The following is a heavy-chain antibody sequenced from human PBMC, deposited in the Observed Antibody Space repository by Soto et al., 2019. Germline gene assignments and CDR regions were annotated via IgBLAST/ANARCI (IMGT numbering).Heavy chain of an antibody. J-gene: IGHJ4*02. D-gene: IGHD2-21*02. CDR1: GGSFSSGSYY. CDR3: ARVPYCGGDCYPYYFDY. Sequence: SETLSLTCTVSGGSFSSGSYYWSWIRQPTGKGLEWIGYIYDSGSTNYNPSLKSRVSISIDTSKNQFSLKLRSVTAADTAVYYCARVPYCGGDCYPYYFDYWGQGTLVTVSS. CDR2: IYDSGST. V-gene: IGHV4-61*10.